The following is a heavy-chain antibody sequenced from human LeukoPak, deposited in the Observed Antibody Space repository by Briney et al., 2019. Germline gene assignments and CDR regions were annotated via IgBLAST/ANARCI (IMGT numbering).Heavy chain of an antibody. CDR2: IYYSGST. D-gene: IGHD3-10*01. V-gene: IGHV4-59*12. Sequence: SETLSLTCTVSGGSISSYYWSWIRQPPGKGLEWIGSIYYSGSTYYNPSLKSRVTISVDTSKNQFSLKLSSVTAADTAVYYCARGFPGGDYFDYWGQGTLVTVSS. CDR1: GGSISSYY. CDR3: ARGFPGGDYFDY. J-gene: IGHJ4*02.